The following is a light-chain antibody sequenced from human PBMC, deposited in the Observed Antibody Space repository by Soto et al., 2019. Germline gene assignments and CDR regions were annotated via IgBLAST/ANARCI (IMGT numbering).Light chain of an antibody. V-gene: IGKV4-1*01. J-gene: IGKJ5*01. Sequence: DIVMTQSPDSLGVSLGERATINCKSSQSVLYSSNNKNYLAWYQLKRGQPPRLLIYDISTRATGVPARFSGSGSGTEFTLTISGLQSEDFALYFCQQYNNWPFSFGQGTRLEI. CDR2: DIS. CDR3: QQYNNWPFS. CDR1: QSVLYSSNNKNY.